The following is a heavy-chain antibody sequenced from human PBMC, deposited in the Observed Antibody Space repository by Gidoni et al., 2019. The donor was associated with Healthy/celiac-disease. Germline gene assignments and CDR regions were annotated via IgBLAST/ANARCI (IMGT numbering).Heavy chain of an antibody. V-gene: IGHV1-69*02. J-gene: IGHJ4*02. CDR3: ARGGHYDSSGLFDY. CDR1: GGPFSSYT. D-gene: IGHD3-22*01. CDR2: IIPILGIA. Sequence: QVQLVQSGAEVKKPGSSVKVSCKASGGPFSSYTISWVRQAPGQGLEWMGRIIPILGIANYAQKFQGRVTITADKSTSTAYMELSSLRSEDTAVYYCARGGHYDSSGLFDYWGQGTLVTVSS.